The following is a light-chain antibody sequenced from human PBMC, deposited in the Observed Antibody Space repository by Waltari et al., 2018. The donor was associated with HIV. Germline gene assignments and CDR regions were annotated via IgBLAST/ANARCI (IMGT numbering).Light chain of an antibody. CDR2: DAS. CDR3: QQYNNWPPWT. V-gene: IGKV3-15*01. CDR1: ESVSRY. Sequence: EIVLTQSPATLSLSPGEGATLSCRASESVSRYVAWYQQKPGQPPRLLIYDASTRATGIPARFSGSGSGTEFTLTISSLQSEDFAVYYCQQYNNWPPWTFGQGTKVEIK. J-gene: IGKJ1*01.